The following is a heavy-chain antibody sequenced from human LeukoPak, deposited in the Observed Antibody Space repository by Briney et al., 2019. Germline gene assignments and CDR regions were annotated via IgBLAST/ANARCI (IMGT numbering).Heavy chain of an antibody. Sequence: KASETLSLTCAVYGGSLSGYYWSWVRQPPGKGLEWLGEINHSGSTNYNPSLKSRVTISVDTSKNQFSLKLSSVTAADTAVYYCARELGGGSCFDYWGQGTLVTVSS. J-gene: IGHJ4*02. CDR1: GGSLSGYY. CDR3: ARELGGGSCFDY. D-gene: IGHD2-15*01. V-gene: IGHV4-34*01. CDR2: INHSGST.